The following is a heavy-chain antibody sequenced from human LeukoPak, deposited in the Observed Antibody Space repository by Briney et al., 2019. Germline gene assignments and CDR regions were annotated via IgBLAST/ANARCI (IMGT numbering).Heavy chain of an antibody. D-gene: IGHD3-22*01. Sequence: ASVKVSCKASGYTFTDYTMHWLRQAPGQRLDWMGWINGGSGYTKYSPEFQGRVTITRDTSASTAYMELSSLRSEDTAVYYCANPCYDSSGYYYVDWGQGTLVTVSS. CDR2: INGGSGYT. CDR3: ANPCYDSSGYYYVD. CDR1: GYTFTDYT. V-gene: IGHV1-3*01. J-gene: IGHJ4*02.